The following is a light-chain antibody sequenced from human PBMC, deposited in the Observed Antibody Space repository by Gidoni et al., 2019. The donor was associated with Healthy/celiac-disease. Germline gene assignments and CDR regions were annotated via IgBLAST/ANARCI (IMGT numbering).Light chain of an antibody. J-gene: IGKJ4*01. Sequence: ESVLTQSPATLSLSPGERATLSCRASQSVSSYLAWYQQKPGQAPRLLSYAASTRATGIPARFSGSGSGTDFTLTISSLVPEDFAVYYCQQRSNCPPLTFGGGTKVEIK. CDR1: QSVSSY. CDR3: QQRSNCPPLT. V-gene: IGKV3-11*01. CDR2: AAS.